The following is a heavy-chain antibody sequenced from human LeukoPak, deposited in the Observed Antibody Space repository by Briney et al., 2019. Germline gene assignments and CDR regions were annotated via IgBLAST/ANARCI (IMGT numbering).Heavy chain of an antibody. V-gene: IGHV3-30*04. Sequence: GRSLRLSCAASGFTFSTYAMHWVRQAPGKGLEWVAVISHDGTKKYYADSVKGRFTVSRDNARNSVYLQMSSLRPEDTAVYYCAKDISFGGNPTFEHWGQGIPVTVSS. J-gene: IGHJ4*02. CDR2: ISHDGTKK. D-gene: IGHD3-16*01. CDR1: GFTFSTYA. CDR3: AKDISFGGNPTFEH.